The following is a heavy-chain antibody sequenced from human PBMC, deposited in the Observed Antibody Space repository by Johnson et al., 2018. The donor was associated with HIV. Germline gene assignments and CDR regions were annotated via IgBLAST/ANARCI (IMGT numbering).Heavy chain of an antibody. Sequence: QMLLVESGGGVVQPGTSLRLSCAASGFTFKIYAMHWVRQAPGKGLEWVAVVSYDGHDKYYAGSVKGRFTISRDNSKTTLYLQMNSLRAEDTAVYYCAKAPYGSGIRPGAFDIWGQGTMVTVSS. CDR3: AKAPYGSGIRPGAFDI. D-gene: IGHD3-10*01. J-gene: IGHJ3*02. CDR1: GFTFKIYA. V-gene: IGHV3-30*04. CDR2: VSYDGHDK.